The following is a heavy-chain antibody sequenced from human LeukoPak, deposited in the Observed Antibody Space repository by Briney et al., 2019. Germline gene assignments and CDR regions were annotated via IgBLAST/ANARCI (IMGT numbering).Heavy chain of an antibody. D-gene: IGHD2-2*01. CDR1: GYSISSGYY. CDR3: ARHLYCSSTSCSFDY. J-gene: IGHJ4*02. V-gene: IGHV4-38-2*01. Sequence: LETLSLTCAVSGYSISSGYYWGWIRQPPGKGLEWIGSIYHSGSTYYNPSLKSRVTISVDTSKNQFSLKLSSVTAADTAVYYCARHLYCSSTSCSFDYWGQGTLVTVSS. CDR2: IYHSGST.